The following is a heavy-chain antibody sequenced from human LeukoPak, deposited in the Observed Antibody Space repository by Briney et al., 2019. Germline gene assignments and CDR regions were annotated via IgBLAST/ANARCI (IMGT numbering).Heavy chain of an antibody. CDR3: ARDYDSSGYSIFF. Sequence: GGSLRLSCAASGFTFSSYAMHWVRQAPGKGLEWVAVISYDGSNKYYADSVKGRFTISRDSSKNTLYLQMNSLRAEDTAVYYCARDYDSSGYSIFFWGQGTLVTVSS. D-gene: IGHD3-22*01. CDR1: GFTFSSYA. V-gene: IGHV3-30-3*01. J-gene: IGHJ4*02. CDR2: ISYDGSNK.